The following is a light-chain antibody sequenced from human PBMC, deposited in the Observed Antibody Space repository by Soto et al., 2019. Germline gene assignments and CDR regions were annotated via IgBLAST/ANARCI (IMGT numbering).Light chain of an antibody. Sequence: QSALTQPASVSGSLGQSITISCTGTSSDVWTYSLVSWYQRHPDKAPKLIIFEGTQRPSGVSDPFSGSKSGDTASRTTSGLQTEDEAEYYSCSYAGSNTLMVFGGGTKLTVL. CDR1: SSDVWTYSL. V-gene: IGLV2-23*01. CDR2: EGT. J-gene: IGLJ2*01. CDR3: CSYAGSNTLMV.